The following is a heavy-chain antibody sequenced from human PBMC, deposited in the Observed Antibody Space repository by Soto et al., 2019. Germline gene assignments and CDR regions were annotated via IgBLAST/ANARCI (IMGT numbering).Heavy chain of an antibody. Sequence: QVQLVQSGAEVKKPGASVKVSCKASGYTFTSYGISWVRQAPGQGLEWMGWISANNGNTNYAQKLQGRVTMTTDTSTSTAYMELRSLRSDDTAVYYCARVQRTIFGVVIIRYFAYWGQGTLVTVSS. CDR1: GYTFTSYG. CDR2: ISANNGNT. V-gene: IGHV1-18*01. J-gene: IGHJ4*02. D-gene: IGHD3-3*01. CDR3: ARVQRTIFGVVIIRYFAY.